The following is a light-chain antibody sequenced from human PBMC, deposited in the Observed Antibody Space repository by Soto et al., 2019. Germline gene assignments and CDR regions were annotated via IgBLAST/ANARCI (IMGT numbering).Light chain of an antibody. CDR3: QHRSNWPWT. Sequence: EIVLTQFPATLSLSPGERATLSCRASQSVSSYLVWYQQKPGQAPRLLLYDASNRATAIPARFSGSVSGTDFTITISRLEPEDFAVYYCQHRSNWPWTFGQGTKVDSK. CDR2: DAS. CDR1: QSVSSY. J-gene: IGKJ1*01. V-gene: IGKV3-11*01.